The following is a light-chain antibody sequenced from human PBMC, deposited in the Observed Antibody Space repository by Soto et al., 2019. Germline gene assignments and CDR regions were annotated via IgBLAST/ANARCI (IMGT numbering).Light chain of an antibody. CDR2: DVS. Sequence: DIQMTQSPSSLSASVGDRVSITCRASQGISTYLNWYQQKPGKAPKALIYDVSSLESGVPSMFIGSGSWKEFTLTICSLQPYDFATYYCQQYNVALGQGTKVYIK. CDR3: QQYNVA. V-gene: IGKV1-16*01. J-gene: IGKJ1*01. CDR1: QGISTY.